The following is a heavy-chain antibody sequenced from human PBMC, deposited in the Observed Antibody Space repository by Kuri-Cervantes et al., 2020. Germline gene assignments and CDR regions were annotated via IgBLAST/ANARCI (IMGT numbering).Heavy chain of an antibody. Sequence: GESLKISCAASGFTYSSYSMNWVRQAPGKGLERVSSISSSSSYIYYADPVKGRFTISRDNSKNTLYLQMNSLRAEDTAVYYCARVSPSGGDAFDIWGQGTVVTVSS. CDR2: ISSSSSYI. V-gene: IGHV3-21*01. CDR1: GFTYSSYS. D-gene: IGHD3-3*01. J-gene: IGHJ3*02. CDR3: ARVSPSGGDAFDI.